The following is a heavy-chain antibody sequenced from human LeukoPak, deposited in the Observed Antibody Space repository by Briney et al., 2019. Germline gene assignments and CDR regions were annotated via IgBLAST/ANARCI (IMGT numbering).Heavy chain of an antibody. CDR3: ARDVFTTVVTPDYFDY. CDR1: GGSFSGYY. V-gene: IGHV4-34*01. CDR2: INHSGST. D-gene: IGHD4-23*01. J-gene: IGHJ4*02. Sequence: SETLSLTCAVYGGSFSGYYWSWIRQPPGKGPEWIGEINHSGSTNYNPSLKSRVTISVDTSKNQFSLKLSSVTAADTAVYYCARDVFTTVVTPDYFDYWGQGTLVTVSS.